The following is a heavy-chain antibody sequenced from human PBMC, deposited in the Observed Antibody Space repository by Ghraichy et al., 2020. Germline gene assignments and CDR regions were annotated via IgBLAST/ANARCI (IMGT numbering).Heavy chain of an antibody. CDR1: GFTFSDYY. Sequence: GESLNISCAASGFTFSDYYMSWIRQAPGKGLEWVSYISSSGSTIYYADSVKGRFTISRDNAKNSLYLQMNSLRAEDTAVYYCARDRAYYFDYWGQGTLVTVSS. V-gene: IGHV3-11*01. CDR3: ARDRAYYFDY. CDR2: ISSSGSTI. J-gene: IGHJ4*02.